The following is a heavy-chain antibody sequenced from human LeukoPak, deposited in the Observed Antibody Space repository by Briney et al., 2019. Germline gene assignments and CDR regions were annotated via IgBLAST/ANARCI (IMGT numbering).Heavy chain of an antibody. Sequence: SETLSLTCTVSGGSISSYYWSWIRQPPGKGLEWIGYIYYSGSTNYNPSLKSRVTISVDTSKNQFSLKLSSVTAADTAVYYCARGRYTAAAGTFYYYYYMDVWGKGTTVTISS. J-gene: IGHJ6*03. CDR2: IYYSGST. D-gene: IGHD6-13*01. CDR3: ARGRYTAAAGTFYYYYYMDV. CDR1: GGSISSYY. V-gene: IGHV4-59*01.